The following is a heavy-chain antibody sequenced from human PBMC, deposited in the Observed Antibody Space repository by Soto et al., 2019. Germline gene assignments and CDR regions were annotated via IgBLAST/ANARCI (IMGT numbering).Heavy chain of an antibody. V-gene: IGHV4-4*02. CDR2: IYHSGST. CDR1: GGSISSSNW. Sequence: SETLSLTCAVSGGSISSSNWWSWVRQPPGKGLEWIGEIYHSGSTNYNPSLKSRVTISVDKSKNQFSLNLSSVTAADTAVYYCARDRSGVVTTENWFDPWGQGTLVTVS. D-gene: IGHD2-15*01. J-gene: IGHJ5*02. CDR3: ARDRSGVVTTENWFDP.